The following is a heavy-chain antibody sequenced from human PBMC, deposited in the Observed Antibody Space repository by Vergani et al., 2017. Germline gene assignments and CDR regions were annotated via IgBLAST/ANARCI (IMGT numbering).Heavy chain of an antibody. V-gene: IGHV4-31*11. CDR1: GVSISSGDHC. J-gene: IGHJ6*03. Sequence: QVQLQESGPGVVKPSQTLSLTCAVSGVSISSGDHCWTWIRQRPGKGLEWIGYIFYSGTTYDNPSLRSRLTISVDTSQNQFSLKLRSVTAGDTAVYYCARVDTQVPATSHFYYMDVWGKGTTVVVSS. CDR3: ARVDTQVPATSHFYYMDV. D-gene: IGHD6-25*01. CDR2: IFYSGTT.